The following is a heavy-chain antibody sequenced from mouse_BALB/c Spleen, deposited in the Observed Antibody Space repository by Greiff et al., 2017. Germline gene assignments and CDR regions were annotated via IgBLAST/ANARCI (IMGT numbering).Heavy chain of an antibody. V-gene: IGHV1S29*02. CDR2: IYPYNGGT. D-gene: IGHD1-1*01. CDR1: GYTFTDYN. J-gene: IGHJ2*01. Sequence: EVQLQESGPELVKPGASVKISCKASGYTFTDYNMHWVKQSHGKSLEWIGYIYPYNGGTGYNQKFKSKATLTVDNSSSTAYMELRSLTSEDSAVYYCASNYYGSSYSFDYWGQGTTLTVSS. CDR3: ASNYYGSSYSFDY.